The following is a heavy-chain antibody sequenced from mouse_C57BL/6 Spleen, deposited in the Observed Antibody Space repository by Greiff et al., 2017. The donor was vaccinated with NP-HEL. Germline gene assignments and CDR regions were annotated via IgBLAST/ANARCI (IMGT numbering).Heavy chain of an antibody. CDR3: AVYYGNYGWFAY. J-gene: IGHJ3*01. Sequence: QVQLKQPGAELVKPGASVKLSCKASGYTFTSYWMHWVKQRPGQGLEWIGMIHPNSGSTNYNEKFKSKATLTVDKSSSTAYMQLSSLTSEDSAVYYCAVYYGNYGWFAYWGQGTLVTVSA. D-gene: IGHD2-1*01. CDR1: GYTFTSYW. CDR2: IHPNSGST. V-gene: IGHV1-64*01.